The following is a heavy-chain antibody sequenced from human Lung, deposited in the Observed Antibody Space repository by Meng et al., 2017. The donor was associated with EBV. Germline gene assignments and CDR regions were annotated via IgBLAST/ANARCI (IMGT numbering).Heavy chain of an antibody. CDR3: ARELDAVGVTAYDL. D-gene: IGHD2-21*02. Sequence: LLESGHGLGTGSRALSLSCTVSGGSISSGGYYWSWNRQHPGKGLEWIGCIHSSGSTYYNPSLRSRLTISVDKSKIQFSLKLSLVAAADTAIYYCARELDAVGVTAYDLWGQGTLVTVSS. CDR2: IHSSGST. CDR1: GGSISSGGYY. J-gene: IGHJ4*02. V-gene: IGHV4-31*03.